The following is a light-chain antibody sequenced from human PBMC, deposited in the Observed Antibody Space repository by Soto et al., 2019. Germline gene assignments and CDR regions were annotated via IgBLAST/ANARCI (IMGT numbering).Light chain of an antibody. J-gene: IGLJ2*01. Sequence: QSALTQPASVSGSPGQSITISCTGTSSDIGGYNYVSWFQQHPGKAPKLIIYDVNNRPSGVSNRFSGSKSGTTASLTISGIQAEDEAEYFCSSYAGTNTLLVFGGGTKVTVL. CDR3: SSYAGTNTLLV. CDR2: DVN. V-gene: IGLV2-14*01. CDR1: SSDIGGYNY.